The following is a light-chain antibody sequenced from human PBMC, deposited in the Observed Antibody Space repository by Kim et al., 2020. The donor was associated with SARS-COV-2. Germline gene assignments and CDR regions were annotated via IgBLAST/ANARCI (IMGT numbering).Light chain of an antibody. CDR3: QQRDSWPPAVS. CDR1: QSIDTS. CDR2: DAS. Sequence: PAERATLSCRASQSIDTSLAWYQHRPGQAPRLLVYDASIRATGVPDRFSGSGSGTDFTLTISSLEPEDFSTYYCQQRDSWPPAVSFGGGTKVDIK. V-gene: IGKV3-11*01. J-gene: IGKJ4*01.